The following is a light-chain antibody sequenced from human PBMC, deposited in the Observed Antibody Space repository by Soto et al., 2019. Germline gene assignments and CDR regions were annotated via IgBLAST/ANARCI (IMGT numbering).Light chain of an antibody. J-gene: IGKJ2*01. Sequence: DIPMTQSPSTLSASVGDRVTITCRASQSISNWLAWYQQKPGKAPKLLIYKASSLESGVPSRFSGSGSGTEFTLTISSLQPDDFATYYCQQYKSYLYTFGQGTKLEIK. CDR3: QQYKSYLYT. V-gene: IGKV1-5*03. CDR2: KAS. CDR1: QSISNW.